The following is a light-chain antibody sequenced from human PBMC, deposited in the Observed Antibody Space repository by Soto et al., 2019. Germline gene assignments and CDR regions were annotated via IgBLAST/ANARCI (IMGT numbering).Light chain of an antibody. CDR3: QHYDNWPPRK. CDR1: QGISSY. J-gene: IGKJ1*01. Sequence: AIRMTPSQSSFSASTLYIVNITFRSSQGISSYLAWYQQTPGKAPKLLIYAASTLQSGVPSRFSGSGSGTDFTLTISCLQSEDFAVYYCQHYDNWPPRKFGQGTKVAIK. V-gene: IGKV1-8*01. CDR2: AAS.